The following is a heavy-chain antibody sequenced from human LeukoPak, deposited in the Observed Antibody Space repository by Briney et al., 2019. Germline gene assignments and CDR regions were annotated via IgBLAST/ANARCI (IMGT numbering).Heavy chain of an antibody. CDR2: ISSSSSYI. CDR3: AKEGLYGSGSYLRGRSDY. D-gene: IGHD3-10*01. J-gene: IGHJ4*02. Sequence: GGSLRLSCAASGFTFSSYSMNWVRQAPGKGLEWVSSISSSSSYIYYADSVKGRFTISRDNAKNSLYLQMNSLRPEDTALYYCAKEGLYGSGSYLRGRSDYWGQGTLVTVSS. V-gene: IGHV3-21*04. CDR1: GFTFSSYS.